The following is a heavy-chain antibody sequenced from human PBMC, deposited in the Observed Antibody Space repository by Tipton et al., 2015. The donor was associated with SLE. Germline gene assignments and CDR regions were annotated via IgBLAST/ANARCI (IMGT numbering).Heavy chain of an antibody. Sequence: FTISRDNSKNTLYLQMNSLRAEDTAVYYCAREIAADQHWGQGTLVTVSS. J-gene: IGHJ1*01. CDR3: AREIAADQH. V-gene: IGHV3-30*01. D-gene: IGHD6-13*01.